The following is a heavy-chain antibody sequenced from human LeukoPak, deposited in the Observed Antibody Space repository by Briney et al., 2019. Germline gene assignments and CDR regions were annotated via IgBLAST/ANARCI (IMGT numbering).Heavy chain of an antibody. V-gene: IGHV1-2*02. CDR1: GYTFTGYY. D-gene: IGHD4-11*01. CDR2: INPNSGGT. J-gene: IGHJ4*02. Sequence: ASVKVSCKASGYTFTGYYIHSVRQAPGQGLEWMGWINPNSGGTNYAQRFQGRVTMTRDTSISTAYMELSRLRSDDTAVYYCARDAARGGITVTTEYWGQGTLVTVSS. CDR3: ARDAARGGITVTTEY.